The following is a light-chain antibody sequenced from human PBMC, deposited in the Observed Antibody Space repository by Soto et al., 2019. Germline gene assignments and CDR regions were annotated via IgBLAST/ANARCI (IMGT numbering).Light chain of an antibody. V-gene: IGKV1-5*01. Sequence: DIQMTQSPSNLSASVGDRVTITCRASQSINSWLAWYQQKPGKAPKLLINDASSLESGVPSRFSGSGSGTEFTLTISSLQPDDFATYYCQQYNSYSWTFGQGTKVEIK. J-gene: IGKJ1*01. CDR3: QQYNSYSWT. CDR1: QSINSW. CDR2: DAS.